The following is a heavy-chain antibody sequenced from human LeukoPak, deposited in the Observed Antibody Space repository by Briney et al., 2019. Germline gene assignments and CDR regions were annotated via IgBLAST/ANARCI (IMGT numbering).Heavy chain of an antibody. CDR2: IYSGGST. V-gene: IGHV3-53*05. Sequence: GGSLRLSCAASGFTVSSNYMSWVRQAPGKGLEWVSVIYSGGSTYYADSVKGRFTISRDNSKNTLYLQMNSLRAEDTAVYYCAREFEIQLWDAFDIWGQGTMVTVSS. CDR3: AREFEIQLWDAFDI. J-gene: IGHJ3*02. CDR1: GFTVSSNY. D-gene: IGHD5-18*01.